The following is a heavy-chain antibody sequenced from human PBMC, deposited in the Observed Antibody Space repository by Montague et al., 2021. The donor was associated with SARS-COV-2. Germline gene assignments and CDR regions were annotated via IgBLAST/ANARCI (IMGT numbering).Heavy chain of an antibody. D-gene: IGHD3-3*01. V-gene: IGHV4-4*07. CDR3: ARGALTRGNYEFWRGYFTSPLDY. CDR1: GGSISSYY. Sequence: SETLSLTCTVSGGSISSYYWSWIRQPAGKGLEWIGRIYPSGSAKYNPSLKSRVTMSVDTSKNQFSLKLRSVTAADTAVYFCARGALTRGNYEFWRGYFTSPLDYWSQGTLVTVSS. CDR2: IYPSGSA. J-gene: IGHJ4*02.